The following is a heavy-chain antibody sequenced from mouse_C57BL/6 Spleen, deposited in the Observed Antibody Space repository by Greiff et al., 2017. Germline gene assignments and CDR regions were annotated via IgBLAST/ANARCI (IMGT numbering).Heavy chain of an antibody. J-gene: IGHJ2*01. V-gene: IGHV1-62-2*01. CDR2: FYPGSGSI. D-gene: IGHD2-4*01. Sequence: LVESGAELVKPGASVKLSCKASGYTFTEYTIHWVKQRSGQGLEWIGWFYPGSGSIKYNEKFKDKATLTADKSSSTVYMELSRLTSEDSAVYFCARHGNYDYDGGYYFDYWGQGTTLTVSS. CDR3: ARHGNYDYDGGYYFDY. CDR1: GYTFTEYT.